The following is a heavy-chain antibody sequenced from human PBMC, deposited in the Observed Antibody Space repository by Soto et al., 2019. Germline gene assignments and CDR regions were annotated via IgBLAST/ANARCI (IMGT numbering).Heavy chain of an antibody. D-gene: IGHD7-27*01. Sequence: ASVKVSCKASGYTFTSYDINWVRQATGQGLEWMGWMNPNSGNTGYAQKFQGRVTMTRNTSISTAYMELSSLRSEDTAVYYCARAGDPDYYYYGMDVWGQGTTVTVSS. CDR3: ARAGDPDYYYYGMDV. J-gene: IGHJ6*02. CDR2: MNPNSGNT. V-gene: IGHV1-8*01. CDR1: GYTFTSYD.